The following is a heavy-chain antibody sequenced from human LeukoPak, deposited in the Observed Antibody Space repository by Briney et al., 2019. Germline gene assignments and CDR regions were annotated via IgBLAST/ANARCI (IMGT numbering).Heavy chain of an antibody. CDR2: IKQDGSEK. V-gene: IGHV3-7*01. CDR1: GFTFSSYW. D-gene: IGHD3-22*01. Sequence: AGGSLRLSCAASGFTFSSYWMSWVRQAPGKGLEWVANIKQDGSEKYYVDSVKGRFTISRDNAKNSLYLQMNSLRAEDTAVYYCAREGGDITMIVVAHAFDIWGQGTMVTVSS. J-gene: IGHJ3*02. CDR3: AREGGDITMIVVAHAFDI.